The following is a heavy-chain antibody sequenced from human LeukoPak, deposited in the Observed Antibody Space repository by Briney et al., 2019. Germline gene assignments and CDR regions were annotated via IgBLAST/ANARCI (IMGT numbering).Heavy chain of an antibody. CDR3: AKDIRRGYNYGYDQFAY. J-gene: IGHJ4*02. CDR1: GFTVSSNY. Sequence: GGSLRLSCAASGFTVSSNYIWARQAPGKGLEWVAFIGFDGSDHSYADSVKGRFTISRDNSKNTLYLQMNSLRAEDTAVYYCAKDIRRGYNYGYDQFAYWGLGTLVTVSS. CDR2: IGFDGSDH. D-gene: IGHD5-18*01. V-gene: IGHV3-30*02.